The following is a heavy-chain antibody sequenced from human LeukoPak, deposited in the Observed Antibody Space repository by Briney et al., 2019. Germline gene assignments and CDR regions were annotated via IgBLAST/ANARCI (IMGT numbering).Heavy chain of an antibody. CDR1: GYTFTSYG. D-gene: IGHD3-10*01. CDR2: ISAYNGNT. V-gene: IGHV1-18*01. CDR3: ARDSLVYYYGSGSYEP. J-gene: IGHJ5*02. Sequence: GVSVKASCKASGYTFTSYGISWVRQAPGQGLEWMGWISAYNGNTNYAQKLQGRVTMTTDTSTSTAYMELRSLRSDDTAVYYCARDSLVYYYGSGSYEPWGQGTLVTVSS.